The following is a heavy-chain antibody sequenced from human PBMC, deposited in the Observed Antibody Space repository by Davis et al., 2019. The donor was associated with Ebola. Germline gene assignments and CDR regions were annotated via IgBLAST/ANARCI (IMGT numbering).Heavy chain of an antibody. CDR1: GYRFSNYW. Sequence: KVSCKGSGYRFSNYWIGWVRQMRGRGLEWMGIIYPGDSDTIYSPSFQGQVTISADKSISTAYLQWSSLKASDTAMYYCARQGYCNTTSCNNWFDPWGQGTLVTVSS. CDR3: ARQGYCNTTSCNNWFDP. V-gene: IGHV5-51*01. CDR2: IYPGDSDT. D-gene: IGHD2-2*01. J-gene: IGHJ5*02.